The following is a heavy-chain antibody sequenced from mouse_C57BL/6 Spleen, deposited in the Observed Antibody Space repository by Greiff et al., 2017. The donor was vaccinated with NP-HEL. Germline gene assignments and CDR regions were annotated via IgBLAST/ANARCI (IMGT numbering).Heavy chain of an antibody. V-gene: IGHV3-6*01. Sequence: EVQLQESGPGLVKPSQSLSLSCSVTGYSITSGYYWNWIRQFPGNKLEWMGYISYDGSNNYNPSLKNRISITRDTSKNQFFLKLNPVTTEDTATYYCARGDDGYYLFAYWGQGTLVTVSS. CDR1: GYSITSGYY. CDR3: ARGDDGYYLFAY. J-gene: IGHJ3*01. CDR2: ISYDGSN. D-gene: IGHD2-3*01.